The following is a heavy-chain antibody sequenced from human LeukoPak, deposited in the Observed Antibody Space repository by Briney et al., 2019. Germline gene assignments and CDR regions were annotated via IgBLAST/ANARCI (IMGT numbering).Heavy chain of an antibody. CDR3: ASGRQLGY. CDR2: IKEDGSEK. J-gene: IGHJ4*02. CDR1: GFTFSNYW. V-gene: IGHV3-7*01. Sequence: GGSLRLSCAASGFTFSNYWMSWVRQAPGQGLEWVANIKEDGSEKYYLDSVKGRFTISRDNARNSLYLQMNSLRAEDTAVYYCASGRQLGYWGQGTLVTVSS. D-gene: IGHD6-13*01.